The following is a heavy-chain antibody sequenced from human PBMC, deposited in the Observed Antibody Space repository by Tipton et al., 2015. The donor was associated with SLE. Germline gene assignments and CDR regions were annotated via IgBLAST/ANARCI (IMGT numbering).Heavy chain of an antibody. Sequence: LRLTCVVSGGSISSGGYSWSWIRQTPGKGLEWIGYIYQSGSTYYNPSLKSRVSISVDRSRNQFSLKLNSVTAADTAVYYCARRHYSGPFDNWGQGTLVTVST. CDR2: IYQSGST. CDR1: GGSISSGGYS. CDR3: ARRHYSGPFDN. V-gene: IGHV4-30-2*01. J-gene: IGHJ4*02. D-gene: IGHD5-12*01.